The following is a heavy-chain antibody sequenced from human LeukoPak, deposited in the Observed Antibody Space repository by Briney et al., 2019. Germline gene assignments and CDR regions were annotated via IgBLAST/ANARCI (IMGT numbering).Heavy chain of an antibody. CDR1: GFTFSSYG. V-gene: IGHV3-33*01. Sequence: AGGSLRLSCAASGFTFSSYGMHWVRQAPGKGLEWVAVIWYDGSNKFYADSVKGGFTLSRDNSKNTLYLQKNTLRAEDTAVYYCAIDSYPDYGMDVWGQGATVTVSS. CDR3: AIDSYPDYGMDV. CDR2: IWYDGSNK. J-gene: IGHJ6*02.